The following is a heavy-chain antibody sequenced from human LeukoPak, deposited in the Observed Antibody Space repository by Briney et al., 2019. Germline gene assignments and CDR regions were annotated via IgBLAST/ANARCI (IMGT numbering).Heavy chain of an antibody. V-gene: IGHV1-69*13. CDR2: IIPIFGTA. Sequence: GASVKVSCKASGYTFTSYGISWVRQAPGQGLEWMGGIIPIFGTANYAQKFQGRVTITADESTSTAYMELSSLRSEDTAVYYCARDRDLYYDILTGYYTDYYYGMDVWGQGTTVTVSS. CDR1: GYTFTSYG. J-gene: IGHJ6*02. CDR3: ARDRDLYYDILTGYYTDYYYGMDV. D-gene: IGHD3-9*01.